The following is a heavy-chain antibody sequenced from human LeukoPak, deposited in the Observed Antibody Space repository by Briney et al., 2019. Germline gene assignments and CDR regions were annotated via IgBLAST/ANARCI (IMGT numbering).Heavy chain of an antibody. CDR1: AVTCSSSY. D-gene: IGHD5-12*01. J-gene: IGHJ4*02. CDR3: AKGGYQYYFDY. Sequence: GGSLILSCGTSAVTCSSSYMIWMRQAPGEGLEWVSYISSSSSYRNYADSVKGRFTISRDNAKNTVYLQMNSLRAEATAVYYCAKGGYQYYFDYWGKGTLVTVSS. CDR2: ISSSSSYR. V-gene: IGHV3-11*03.